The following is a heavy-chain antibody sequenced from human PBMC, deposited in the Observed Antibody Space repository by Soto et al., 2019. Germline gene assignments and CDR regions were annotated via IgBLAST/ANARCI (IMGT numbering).Heavy chain of an antibody. CDR2: ISWNSGSI. CDR1: GFTFDDYA. D-gene: IGHD2-15*01. CDR3: AKVINGGSFDY. V-gene: IGHV3-9*01. Sequence: EVQLVESGGGLVQPGRSLRLSCAASGFTFDDYAMHWVRQAPGKGLEWVSGISWNSGSIGYADSVKGRFTISRDNAKNSPYLQMNSLRADDTALYYCAKVINGGSFDYCGQGTLVTVSS. J-gene: IGHJ4*02.